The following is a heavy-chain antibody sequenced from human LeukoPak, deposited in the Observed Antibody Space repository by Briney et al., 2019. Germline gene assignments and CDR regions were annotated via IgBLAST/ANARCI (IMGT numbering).Heavy chain of an antibody. D-gene: IGHD2-15*01. CDR3: ARLTDIVVVVAARERSGYYFDY. CDR2: IYYSGST. Sequence: PSETLSLTCTVSGGSISSSSYYWGWIRQPPGKGLEWIGSIYYSGSTYYNPSLKSRVTISVDTSKNQFSLKLSSVTAADTAVYYCARLTDIVVVVAARERSGYYFDYWGQGTLVTVSS. V-gene: IGHV4-39*01. CDR1: GGSISSSSYY. J-gene: IGHJ4*02.